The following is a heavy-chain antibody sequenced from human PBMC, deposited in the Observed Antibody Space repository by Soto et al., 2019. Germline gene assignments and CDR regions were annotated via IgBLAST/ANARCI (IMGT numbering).Heavy chain of an antibody. V-gene: IGHV3-48*02. D-gene: IGHD3-10*01. CDR3: ARDFLSGKP. Sequence: EVQLVQSGGGLVQPGGSLRLSCVDSGFSMYDYGMNWVRQAPGKGLEWVSYISSSSSVIYYADSVKGRVTISRDNAKNSVYLQMNRVRDEDTAVYYCARDFLSGKPWGQGTLVTVSS. CDR2: ISSSSSVI. CDR1: GFSMYDYG. J-gene: IGHJ5*02.